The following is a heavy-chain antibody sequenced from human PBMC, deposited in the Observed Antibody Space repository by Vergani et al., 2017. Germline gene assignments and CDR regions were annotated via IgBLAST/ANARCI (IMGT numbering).Heavy chain of an antibody. CDR3: AAEAVEGLYYGMDG. V-gene: IGHV1-58*02. J-gene: IGHJ6*01. Sequence: QMQLVQSGPEVKKPGTSVKVSCKASGFTFTSSAMQCVRQARGQRLAWIGWIVVGSGNTNYAQKFQERGTITRDMSTSEACMELSSLRAEDTAVYDCAAEAVEGLYYGMDGWGGGTTVTVSS. CDR2: IVVGSGNT. CDR1: GFTFTSSA.